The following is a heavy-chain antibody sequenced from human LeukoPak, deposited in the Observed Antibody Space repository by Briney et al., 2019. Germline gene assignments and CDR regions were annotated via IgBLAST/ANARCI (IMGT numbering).Heavy chain of an antibody. Sequence: ASVKVSCKTSGYNFTTYDITWVRQAPGQGLEWMGWISTYNDYTNYAQKLQGRVTMTTDPSTNTAYMDLRSLRSDDTAVYYCAREGRYYYYYMDVWGKGTTVTVSS. CDR1: GYNFTTYD. J-gene: IGHJ6*03. V-gene: IGHV1-18*01. CDR2: ISTYNDYT. CDR3: AREGRYYYYYMDV.